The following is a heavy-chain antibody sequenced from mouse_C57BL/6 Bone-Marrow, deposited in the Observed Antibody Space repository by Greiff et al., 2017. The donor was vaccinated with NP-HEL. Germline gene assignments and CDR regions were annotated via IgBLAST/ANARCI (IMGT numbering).Heavy chain of an antibody. Sequence: EVQRVESGGGLVQPGGSLKLSCAASGFTFSDYGMAWVRQAPRKGPEWVAFISNLAYSIYYADTVTGRFTISRENAKNTLYLEMSSLRSEDTAMYYCARHGDYYGSRWYFDVWGTGTTVTVSS. D-gene: IGHD1-1*01. CDR2: ISNLAYSI. V-gene: IGHV5-15*01. J-gene: IGHJ1*03. CDR1: GFTFSDYG. CDR3: ARHGDYYGSRWYFDV.